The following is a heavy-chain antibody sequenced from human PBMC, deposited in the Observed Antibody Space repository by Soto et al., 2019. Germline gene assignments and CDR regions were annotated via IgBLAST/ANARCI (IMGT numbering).Heavy chain of an antibody. J-gene: IGHJ4*01. CDR1: GGSISSGGYY. CDR3: AREREGTYYYDSSGYSYFDY. CDR2: IYYSGST. D-gene: IGHD3-22*01. V-gene: IGHV4-31*03. Sequence: SETLSLTCTVSGGSISSGGYYWSWIRQHPGKGLEWIGYIYYSGSTYYNPSLKSRVTISVDTSKNQFSLKLSSVTAADTAVYYCAREREGTYYYDSSGYSYFDYWGQGTLVPVSS.